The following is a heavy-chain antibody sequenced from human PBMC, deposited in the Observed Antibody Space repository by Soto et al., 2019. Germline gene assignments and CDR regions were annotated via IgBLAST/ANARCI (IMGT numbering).Heavy chain of an antibody. CDR1: GFTFINYA. CDR3: AKDTYSSSWYF. V-gene: IGHV3-23*01. Sequence: GGSLRLSCAGSGFTFINYAMTWVRQAPGKGLEWVSSISNRGSDTYYVDSVKGRFTISRDNSKNTLYLQMNSLRAEDTAVYYCAKDTYSSSWYFWGQGTLVTVSS. D-gene: IGHD6-13*01. CDR2: ISNRGSDT. J-gene: IGHJ4*02.